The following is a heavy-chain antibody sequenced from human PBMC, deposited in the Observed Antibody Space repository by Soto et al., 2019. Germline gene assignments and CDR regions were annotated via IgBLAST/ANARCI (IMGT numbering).Heavy chain of an antibody. D-gene: IGHD5-12*01. CDR2: ISSTSVYM. J-gene: IGHJ4*02. CDR3: ARGWLRDPWMY. V-gene: IGHV3-21*01. CDR1: GFTFSTYN. Sequence: EVQLVESGGGLVKPGGSLXLSCAASGFTFSTYNMNWVRQAPGKGLEWVASISSTSVYMYYANSLKGRFTISRANAKSSLYLQVNSLRAEDTAVYYCARGWLRDPWMYWGQGTLVTVSS.